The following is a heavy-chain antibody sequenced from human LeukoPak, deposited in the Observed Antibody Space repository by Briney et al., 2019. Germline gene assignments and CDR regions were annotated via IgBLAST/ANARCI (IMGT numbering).Heavy chain of an antibody. CDR2: INAGNGNT. CDR1: GYTFTSYA. V-gene: IGHV1-3*01. D-gene: IGHD2-2*01. J-gene: IGHJ5*02. Sequence: GASAKVSCKASGYTFTSYAMHWVRQAPGQRLEWMGWINAGNGNTKYSQKFQGRVTMTRDTSTSTVYMELSSLRSEDTAVYYCARDIPAYCSSTSCPNWFDPWGQGTLVTVSS. CDR3: ARDIPAYCSSTSCPNWFDP.